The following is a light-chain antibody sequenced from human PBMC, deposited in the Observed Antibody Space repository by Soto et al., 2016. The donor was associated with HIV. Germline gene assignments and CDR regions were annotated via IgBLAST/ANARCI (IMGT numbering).Light chain of an antibody. Sequence: DIQLTQSPSFVSAPVGDRVTITCRASQGMSSYLAWYQQKPGKAPELLIYAASTLHSGVPSRFSGSGSGTEFTLTISSLQPEDFAIYYCQHLNSFLPWTFGQGTKVEIK. CDR3: QHLNSFLPWT. CDR1: QGMSSY. J-gene: IGKJ1*01. V-gene: IGKV1-9*01. CDR2: AAS.